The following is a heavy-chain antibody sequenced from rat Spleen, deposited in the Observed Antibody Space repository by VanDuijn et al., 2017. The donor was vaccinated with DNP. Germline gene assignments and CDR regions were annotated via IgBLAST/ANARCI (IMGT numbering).Heavy chain of an antibody. D-gene: IGHD1-11*01. V-gene: IGHV3-1*01. CDR1: GYSITSNY. J-gene: IGHJ1*01. Sequence: EVQLQESGPGLVKPSQSLSLTCSVTGYSITSNYWAWIRKFPGNKMEWMGYISYSGSTGYNPSLKSRISITRDTSKNQFLLRLNSITTEDTATYYCARGLNYGGYNYYWYFDFWGPGTMVTVSS. CDR2: ISYSGST. CDR3: ARGLNYGGYNYYWYFDF.